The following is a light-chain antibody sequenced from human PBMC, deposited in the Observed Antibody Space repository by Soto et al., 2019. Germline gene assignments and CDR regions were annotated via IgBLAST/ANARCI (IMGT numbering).Light chain of an antibody. J-gene: IGKJ2*01. CDR1: QSVLYSSNNKNY. CDR3: QQYYSTPQT. Sequence: DIVMTQSPDSLAVSLGERATINCKSSQSVLYSSNNKNYLAWYQQKPGQPPKLLIYWASTRESGVPDRFSGSGSGTDFTLTISSLQAEDGAVCSCQQYYSTPQTFGQRTKLEIK. CDR2: WAS. V-gene: IGKV4-1*01.